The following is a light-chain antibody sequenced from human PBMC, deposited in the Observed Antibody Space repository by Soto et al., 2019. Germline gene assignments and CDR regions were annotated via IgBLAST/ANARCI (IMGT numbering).Light chain of an antibody. CDR1: QSVSSSY. J-gene: IGKJ1*01. V-gene: IGKV3-20*01. CDR2: GAS. Sequence: EIELTQSPAALSLSPGERATLSCGASQSVSSSYVAWYQQKPGPAPRLLIYGASARATGIPGRFSGSGSGTDFPLTISRLEPEDFAVYYCQQYGNSPRTFGQGTKVEIK. CDR3: QQYGNSPRT.